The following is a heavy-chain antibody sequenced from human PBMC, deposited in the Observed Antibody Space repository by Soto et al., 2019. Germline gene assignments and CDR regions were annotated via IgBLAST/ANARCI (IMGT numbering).Heavy chain of an antibody. Sequence: SETLSLTCTVSCGSISSCGYYWSWIRQHPGKGLEWIGYIYYSGSTYYNPSLKSRVTISVDTSKNQFSLKLSSVTAADTAVYYCARGYDSRAAAPLDYWGQGILVTVS. CDR1: CGSISSCGYY. CDR3: ARGYDSRAAAPLDY. CDR2: IYYSGST. J-gene: IGHJ4*02. D-gene: IGHD3-22*01. V-gene: IGHV4-31*03.